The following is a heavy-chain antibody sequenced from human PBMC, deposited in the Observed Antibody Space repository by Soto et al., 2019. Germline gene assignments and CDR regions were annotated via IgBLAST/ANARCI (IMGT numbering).Heavy chain of an antibody. CDR3: ARARKSGYYPGTFDY. CDR2: IYHSGST. V-gene: IGHV4-30-2*01. CDR1: GGSISSGGYS. J-gene: IGHJ4*02. Sequence: QLQLQESGSGLVKPSQTLSLTCAVSGGSISSGGYSWSWIRQPPGKGLEWIGYIYHSGSTYYNPSLKSRVTISVDRSKNQFSLKLSSVTAADTAVYYCARARKSGYYPGTFDYWGQGTLVTVSS. D-gene: IGHD3-22*01.